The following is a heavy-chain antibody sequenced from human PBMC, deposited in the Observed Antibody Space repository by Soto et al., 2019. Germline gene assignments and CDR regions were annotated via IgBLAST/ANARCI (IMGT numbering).Heavy chain of an antibody. CDR1: GFSFNTYV. Sequence: GGFLRLSCTDSGFSFNTYVMDWVRQAPGKGLEWVARILYDGSKEYYADPVKGRFTISRDNSKNTLYLQMDRLRVEDTAVYFCAKGLALMADHWGQGTPVTVSS. CDR2: ILYDGSKE. J-gene: IGHJ4*02. D-gene: IGHD2-21*01. V-gene: IGHV3-30*18. CDR3: AKGLALMADH.